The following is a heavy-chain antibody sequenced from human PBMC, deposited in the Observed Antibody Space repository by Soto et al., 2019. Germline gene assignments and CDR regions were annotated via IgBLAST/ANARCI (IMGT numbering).Heavy chain of an antibody. V-gene: IGHV3-30*18. D-gene: IGHD2-21*02. CDR3: AKDRPNVVVTAHDYGMDV. Sequence: PGGSLRLSCAASGFTFSSYGMHWVRQAPGKGLEWVAVISYDGSNKYYADSVKDRFTISRDNSKNTLYLQMNSLRAEDTAVYYCAKDRPNVVVTAHDYGMDVWGHGTTVTVSS. CDR1: GFTFSSYG. J-gene: IGHJ6*02. CDR2: ISYDGSNK.